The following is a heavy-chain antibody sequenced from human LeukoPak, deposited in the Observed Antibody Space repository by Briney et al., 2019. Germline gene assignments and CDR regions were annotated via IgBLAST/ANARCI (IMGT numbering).Heavy chain of an antibody. J-gene: IGHJ4*02. Sequence: PSETLSPTCAVYGGSFSGYYWSWIRQPPGKGLEWIGEINHSGSTNYNPSLKSRVTISVDTSKNQFSLKLSSVTAADTAVYYCARGYDFWSGYPYWGQGTLVTVSS. CDR2: INHSGST. V-gene: IGHV4-34*01. CDR1: GGSFSGYY. D-gene: IGHD3-3*01. CDR3: ARGYDFWSGYPY.